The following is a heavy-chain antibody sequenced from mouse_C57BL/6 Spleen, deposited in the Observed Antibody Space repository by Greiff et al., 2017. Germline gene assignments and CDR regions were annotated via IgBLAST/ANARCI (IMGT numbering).Heavy chain of an antibody. Sequence: VQLKQSGPELVKPGASVKISCKASGYAFSSSWMNWVKQRPGKGLEWIGRIYPGDGDTNYNGKFKGKATLTADKSSRTAYMQLSSLTSEDSAVYLCARGGYDVCFDVWGTGTTVTVSS. CDR1: GYAFSSSW. CDR3: ARGGYDVCFDV. D-gene: IGHD2-2*01. J-gene: IGHJ1*03. CDR2: IYPGDGDT. V-gene: IGHV1-82*01.